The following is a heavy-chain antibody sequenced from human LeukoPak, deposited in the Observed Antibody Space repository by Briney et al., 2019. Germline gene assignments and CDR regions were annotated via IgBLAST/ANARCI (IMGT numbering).Heavy chain of an antibody. CDR1: GFTFSSYA. Sequence: GGSLRLSCAASGFTFSSYAMSWVRQAPGKGLEWVSAISGSGGSTYYADSVKGRFTISRDNSKNTLYLQMNSLGPEDTAVYYCAKVVGGLVPAPTDYWGQGTRVTVSS. CDR3: AKVVGGLVPAPTDY. V-gene: IGHV3-23*01. CDR2: ISGSGGST. D-gene: IGHD2-2*01. J-gene: IGHJ4*02.